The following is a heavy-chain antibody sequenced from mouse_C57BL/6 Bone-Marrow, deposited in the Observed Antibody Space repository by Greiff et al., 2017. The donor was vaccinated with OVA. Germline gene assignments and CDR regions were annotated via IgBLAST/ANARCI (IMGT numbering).Heavy chain of an antibody. D-gene: IGHD1-1*01. CDR1: GFTFTTYA. CDR3: VGSLDGTFDY. J-gene: IGHJ2*01. CDR2: IRSKSSNYAT. Sequence: EVQGVESGGGLVQPKGSLKLSCAASGFTFTTYAMHWVRQAPGKGLEWVARIRSKSSNYATYYADSVKDRFTLSRDDSQNMLNLQMNNLETEDTAMYYCVGSLDGTFDYWGQGTTLTVSS. V-gene: IGHV10-3*01.